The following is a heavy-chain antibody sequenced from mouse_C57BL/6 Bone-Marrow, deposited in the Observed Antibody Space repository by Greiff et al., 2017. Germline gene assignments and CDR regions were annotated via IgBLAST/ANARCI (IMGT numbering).Heavy chain of an antibody. CDR1: GFSLTSYG. CDR3: AKNGEAWDFDD. V-gene: IGHV2-5*01. J-gene: IGHJ1*03. Sequence: QVQLQQSGPGLVQPSQSLSITCTVSGFSLTSYGVHWVRQSPGKGLEWLGVIWRGGSTDYNAAFMSRLSITKDNSKSQVFLKLNSLQADDTAIYYCAKNGEAWDFDDWGTGTTVTVSS. D-gene: IGHD2-13*01. CDR2: IWRGGST.